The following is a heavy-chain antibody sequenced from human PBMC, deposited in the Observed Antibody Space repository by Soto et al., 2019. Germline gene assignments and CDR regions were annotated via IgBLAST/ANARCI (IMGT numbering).Heavy chain of an antibody. J-gene: IGHJ4*02. CDR1: GGTFSSYA. Sequence: RASVKVSCKASGGTFSSYAISWVRQAPGQGLEWMGGIIPIFGTANYAQKFQGRVTITADESTSTAYMELSSLRSEDTAVYYCARDRVVGAFFDYWGQGTLVTVSS. V-gene: IGHV1-69*13. CDR3: ARDRVVGAFFDY. D-gene: IGHD1-26*01. CDR2: IIPIFGTA.